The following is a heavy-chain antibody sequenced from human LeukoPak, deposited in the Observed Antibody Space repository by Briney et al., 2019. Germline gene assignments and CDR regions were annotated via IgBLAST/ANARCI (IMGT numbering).Heavy chain of an antibody. V-gene: IGHV6-1*01. J-gene: IGHJ6*03. CDR3: AGGKYSSSAYYYYYMDV. D-gene: IGHD6-6*01. Sequence: SQTLSLTCAISGDSVSSNSAAWNWIRQSPSRGLEWLGRTYYRSKWYNDYAVSVKSRITINPDTSKNQFSLQLNSVTPEDTAVYYCAGGKYSSSAYYYYYMDVWGKGTTVTVSS. CDR2: TYYRSKWYN. CDR1: GDSVSSNSAA.